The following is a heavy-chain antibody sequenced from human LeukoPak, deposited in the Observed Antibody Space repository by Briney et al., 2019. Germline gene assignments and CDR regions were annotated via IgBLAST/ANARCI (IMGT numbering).Heavy chain of an antibody. Sequence: GGSLRLSCAASGFTFSSYAMSWVRQAPGKGREWVSAISGSGGSTYYADSVKGRFTISRDNSKNTLYLQMNSLRAEDTAVYYCAKGGYYYDSSGYLDYWGQGTLVTVPS. CDR1: GFTFSSYA. CDR3: AKGGYYYDSSGYLDY. V-gene: IGHV3-23*01. D-gene: IGHD3-22*01. CDR2: ISGSGGST. J-gene: IGHJ4*02.